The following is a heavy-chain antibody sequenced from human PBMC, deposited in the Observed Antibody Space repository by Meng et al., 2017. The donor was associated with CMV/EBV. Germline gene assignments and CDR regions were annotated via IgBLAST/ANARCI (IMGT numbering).Heavy chain of an antibody. V-gene: IGHV3-30*04. J-gene: IGHJ4*01. Sequence: GESLKISCAASGFTFSSYAMHWVRQAPGKGLEWVAVISYDGSNKYYADSVKGRFTISRDNSKNTLYLQMNSLRAEDTAVYYCARVAAAVKYYFDYWGHGTLVTVSS. D-gene: IGHD6-13*01. CDR3: ARVAAAVKYYFDY. CDR2: ISYDGSNK. CDR1: GFTFSSYA.